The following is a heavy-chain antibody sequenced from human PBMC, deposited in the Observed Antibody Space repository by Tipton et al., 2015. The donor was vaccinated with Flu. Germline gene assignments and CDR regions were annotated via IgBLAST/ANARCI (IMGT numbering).Heavy chain of an antibody. V-gene: IGHV4-39*07. CDR1: GGSIRSSSYY. CDR2: MHYGGST. J-gene: IGHJ4*02. CDR3: AREGRREQLALDY. Sequence: TLSLTCTVSGGSIRSSSYYWGWIRQPPGKGPEWIGSMHYGGSTYYNPSLESRVTISLDTSKNQFSLKLSSVTAADTAVYYCAREGRREQLALDYWGQGTLVTVSS. D-gene: IGHD6-6*01.